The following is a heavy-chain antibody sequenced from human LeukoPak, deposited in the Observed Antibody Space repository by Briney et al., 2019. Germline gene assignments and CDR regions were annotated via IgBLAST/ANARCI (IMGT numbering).Heavy chain of an antibody. J-gene: IGHJ3*02. CDR2: IYYSGST. D-gene: IGHD3-3*01. V-gene: IGHV4-30-4*01. CDR1: GGSISSGNYY. Sequence: PSETLSLTCTVSGGSISSGNYYWSWIRQPPGKGLEWIGYIYYSGSTYYNPSLKSRVTISVDTSKNQFSLKLSSVTAADTAVYYCARVRRKSRAYDFWSRVIAFDIWGQGTMVTVSS. CDR3: ARVRRKSRAYDFWSRVIAFDI.